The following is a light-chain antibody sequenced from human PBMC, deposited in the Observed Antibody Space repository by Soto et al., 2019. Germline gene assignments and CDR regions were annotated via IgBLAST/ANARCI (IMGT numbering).Light chain of an antibody. CDR1: SSDVGSFQV. V-gene: IGLV2-23*01. Sequence: QSALTQPASVSGSPGQSITISCSATSSDVGSFQVVSWYQHHPGKAPKVMIYEDTKRPSGISNRFSGSKSGNTASLTISGLQAEDEAYYYCCSYAGSSTWEFGGGTKVTVL. CDR2: EDT. CDR3: CSYAGSSTWE. J-gene: IGLJ3*02.